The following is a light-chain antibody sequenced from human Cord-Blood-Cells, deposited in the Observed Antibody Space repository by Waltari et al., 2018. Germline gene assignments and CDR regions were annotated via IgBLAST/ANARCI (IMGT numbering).Light chain of an antibody. J-gene: IGLJ1*01. CDR3: QVWDSSSDHYV. Sequence: SYVLTQPPSVSVAPGKTDRITCGGNNIGSKSVHWYQQKPGRAPVLVVYDDSDRPSGSPERCSGCNSGNTATLTISRGEAGDEADYYCQVWDSSSDHYVFGTGTKVTVL. V-gene: IGLV3-21*03. CDR1: NIGSKS. CDR2: DDS.